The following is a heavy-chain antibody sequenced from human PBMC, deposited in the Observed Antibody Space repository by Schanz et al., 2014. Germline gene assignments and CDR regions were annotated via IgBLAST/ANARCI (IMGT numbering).Heavy chain of an antibody. CDR1: GFSFTTYA. Sequence: EVQLLESGGGLVQPGGSLRLSCASSGFSFTTYAMSWVRQAPGKGLEWVSAISGGGGTTYYTDSVKGRFTISRDNSNSTLYLQMNSLRAEDTAVYYCARKMKLGVYGGKGHDSLDIWGQGTMVTVSS. J-gene: IGHJ3*02. CDR3: ARKMKLGVYGGKGHDSLDI. V-gene: IGHV3-23*01. D-gene: IGHD4-17*01. CDR2: ISGGGGTT.